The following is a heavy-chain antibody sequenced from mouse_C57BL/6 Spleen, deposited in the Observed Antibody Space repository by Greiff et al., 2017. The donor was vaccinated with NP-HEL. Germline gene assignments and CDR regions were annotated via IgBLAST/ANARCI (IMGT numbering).Heavy chain of an antibody. CDR3: ARGHDGSSYDYAMDY. CDR1: GYTFTDYY. J-gene: IGHJ4*01. Sequence: EVQLQQSGPELVKPGASVKISCKASGYTFTDYYMNWVKQSHGKSLEWIGDINPNNGGTSYNQKFKGKATLTVDKSSSTADMELRSLTSEDSAVYYCARGHDGSSYDYAMDYGGKGTSVTVSS. D-gene: IGHD1-1*01. CDR2: INPNNGGT. V-gene: IGHV1-26*01.